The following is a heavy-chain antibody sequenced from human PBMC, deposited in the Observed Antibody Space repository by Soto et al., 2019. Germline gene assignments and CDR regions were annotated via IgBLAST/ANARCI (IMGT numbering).Heavy chain of an antibody. CDR1: GFTFSSYS. V-gene: IGHV3-21*01. J-gene: IGHJ6*02. Sequence: GGSLRLSCAASGFTFSSYSMNWVRQAPGKGLEWVSSISSSSSYIYYADSVKGRFTISRDNAKNSLYLQMNSLRAEDTAVYYCAREQLAPGRYYGMDVWGQGTTVTVSS. CDR3: AREQLAPGRYYGMDV. D-gene: IGHD6-13*01. CDR2: ISSSSSYI.